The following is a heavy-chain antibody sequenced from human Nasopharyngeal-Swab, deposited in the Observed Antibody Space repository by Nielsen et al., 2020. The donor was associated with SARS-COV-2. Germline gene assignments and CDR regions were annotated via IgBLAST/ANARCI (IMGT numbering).Heavy chain of an antibody. D-gene: IGHD6-19*01. V-gene: IGHV1-2*06. CDR3: ARSVAGTTHYYYYYGMDV. CDR1: GYTFTGYY. J-gene: IGHJ6*02. CDR2: INPNSGGT. Sequence: ASVKVSCKASGYTFTGYYMHWVRRAPGQGLEWMGRINPNSGGTNYAQKFQGRVTMTRDTSISTAYMELSRLRSDDTAVYYCARSVAGTTHYYYYYGMDVWGQGTTVTVPS.